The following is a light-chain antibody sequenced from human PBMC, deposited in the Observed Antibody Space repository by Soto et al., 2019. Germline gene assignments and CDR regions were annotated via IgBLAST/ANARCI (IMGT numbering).Light chain of an antibody. CDR1: SSDVGSSNL. CDR3: CSYAGGTTLV. V-gene: IGLV2-23*01. J-gene: IGLJ2*01. CDR2: EGS. Sequence: QSALTQPASVSGSPGQSITISCTGTSSDVGSSNLVSWYQQHPGKAPKLMIYEGSKRPSGISNRFSGSKSGNTASLTISGLQAEDEADYYCCSYAGGTTLVFGGGTKVTVL.